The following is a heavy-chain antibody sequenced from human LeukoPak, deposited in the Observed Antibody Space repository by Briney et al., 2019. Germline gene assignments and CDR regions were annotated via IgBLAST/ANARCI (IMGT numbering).Heavy chain of an antibody. Sequence: SETLSLTCTVSGXSISSYYWSWIRQPPGKGQEWIGYIYYSGSTNYNPSLKSRVTISVDTSKNQFSLKLSSVTAADTAVYYCARVGTYGSGSYLSWLDYWGQGTLVTVSS. D-gene: IGHD3-10*01. V-gene: IGHV4-59*01. CDR1: GXSISSYY. CDR3: ARVGTYGSGSYLSWLDY. CDR2: IYYSGST. J-gene: IGHJ4*02.